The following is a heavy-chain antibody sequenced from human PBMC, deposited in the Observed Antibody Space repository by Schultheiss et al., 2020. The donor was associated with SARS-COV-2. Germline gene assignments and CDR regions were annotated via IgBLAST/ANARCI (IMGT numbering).Heavy chain of an antibody. D-gene: IGHD3-22*01. V-gene: IGHV3-23*01. CDR3: ARDRPYYYDSSGYYSHYYGMDV. J-gene: IGHJ6*02. CDR1: GFTFSSYA. CDR2: ISWNSGSI. Sequence: GGSLRLSCAASGFTFSSYAMSWVRQAPGKGLEWVSGISWNSGSIGYADSVKGRFTISRDNSKNTLYLQMNSLRAEDTAVYHCARDRPYYYDSSGYYSHYYGMDVWGQGTTVTV.